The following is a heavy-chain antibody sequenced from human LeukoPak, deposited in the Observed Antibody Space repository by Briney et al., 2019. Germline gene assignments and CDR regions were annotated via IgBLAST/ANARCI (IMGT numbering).Heavy chain of an antibody. J-gene: IGHJ6*02. D-gene: IGHD3-16*02. CDR3: ARDLSLRFSYGMDV. Sequence: ASVKVSCKASGGTFSSYAISWVRQAPGQGLEWMGGIIPIFGTANYAQKFQGRVTITADESTSTAYMELSSLRSEDTAVYYCARDLSLRFSYGMDVWGQGTTVTVSS. CDR2: IIPIFGTA. CDR1: GGTFSSYA. V-gene: IGHV1-69*13.